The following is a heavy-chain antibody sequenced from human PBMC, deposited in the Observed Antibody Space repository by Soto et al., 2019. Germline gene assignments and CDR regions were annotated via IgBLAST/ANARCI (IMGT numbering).Heavy chain of an antibody. Sequence: QLQLQESGSGLVKPSQTLSLTCAISGGSISSGGYSWTWIRQPPGKGLEWIGYIYHSGSTNYNPSLKCRVTISVDRSKNHFSLKLSSVTAADTAVYCCARGPPFGYWGQGTLVTVSS. D-gene: IGHD3-10*01. CDR1: GGSISSGGYS. V-gene: IGHV4-30-2*01. CDR2: IYHSGST. J-gene: IGHJ4*02. CDR3: ARGPPFGY.